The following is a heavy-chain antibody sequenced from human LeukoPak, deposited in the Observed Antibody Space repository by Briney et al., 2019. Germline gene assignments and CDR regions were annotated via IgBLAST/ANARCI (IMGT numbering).Heavy chain of an antibody. V-gene: IGHV3-48*03. CDR3: AREGVVVSAAVDY. Sequence: GGSLRLSCAASGFTFSSCEMNWVRQAPGKGLEWVSYISISGSTIYYADSVKGRFTISRDNAKNSLYLQMNSLRAEDTAVYYCAREGVVVSAAVDYWGQGTLVTVSS. D-gene: IGHD2-2*01. CDR2: ISISGSTI. CDR1: GFTFSSCE. J-gene: IGHJ4*02.